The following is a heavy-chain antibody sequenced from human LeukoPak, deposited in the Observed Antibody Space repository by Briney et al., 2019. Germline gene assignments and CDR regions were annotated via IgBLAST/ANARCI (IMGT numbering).Heavy chain of an antibody. CDR3: ARGLGYIRRWFDP. Sequence: SETLSLTCAVYGRSFSGYHWSWIRQPPGKGLEWIGEINHSGSTNYNPSLKSRVTISVDTSKNQFSLKLSSVTAADTAVYYCARGLGYIRRWFDPWGQGTLVTVSS. CDR1: GRSFSGYH. J-gene: IGHJ5*02. D-gene: IGHD1-14*01. V-gene: IGHV4-34*01. CDR2: INHSGST.